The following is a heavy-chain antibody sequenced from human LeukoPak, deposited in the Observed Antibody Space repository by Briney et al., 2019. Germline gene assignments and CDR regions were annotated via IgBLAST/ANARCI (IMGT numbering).Heavy chain of an antibody. D-gene: IGHD6-13*01. CDR1: GGSISSSSYY. J-gene: IGHJ4*02. Sequence: SETLSLTCTVSGGSISSSSYYWGWIRQPPGKGLEWIGNIYYSGSTYYNPSLKSRVTISVDTSKNQFSLKLSSVTAADTAVYYCATTTSVAAAGTFDYWGQGTLVTVSS. V-gene: IGHV4-39*01. CDR3: ATTTSVAAAGTFDY. CDR2: IYYSGST.